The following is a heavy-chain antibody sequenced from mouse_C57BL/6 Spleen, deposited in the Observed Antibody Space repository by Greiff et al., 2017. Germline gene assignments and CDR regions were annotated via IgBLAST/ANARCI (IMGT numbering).Heavy chain of an antibody. D-gene: IGHD4-1*01. CDR3: ARDWEASNWYFDV. V-gene: IGHV1-64*01. Sequence: QVQLQQPGAELVKPGASVKLSCKASGYTFTSYWMHWVKQRPGQGLEWIGMIHPTSGSTNYNEKFKSKATLTVDKSSSTAYMQLSSLTSEDSAVYYCARDWEASNWYFDVWGTGTTVTVSS. CDR1: GYTFTSYW. CDR2: IHPTSGST. J-gene: IGHJ1*03.